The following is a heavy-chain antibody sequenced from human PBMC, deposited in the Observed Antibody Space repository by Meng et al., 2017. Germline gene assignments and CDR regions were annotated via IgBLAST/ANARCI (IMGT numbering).Heavy chain of an antibody. CDR1: GFAFSNYW. V-gene: IGHV3-74*01. D-gene: IGHD5-12*01. J-gene: IGHJ3*02. CDR3: GLSGFAFDI. Sequence: GGSLRLSCAASGFAFSNYWMQWVRQAPGKGLVWVSRINGDGSSTSYADSVKGRFTISRDNAKNTLYLQMNSLRAEDTAVYYCGLSGFAFDIWGQGTMVTVSS. CDR2: INGDGSST.